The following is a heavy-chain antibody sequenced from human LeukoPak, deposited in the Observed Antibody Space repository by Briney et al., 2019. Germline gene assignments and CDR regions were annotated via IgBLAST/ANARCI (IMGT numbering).Heavy chain of an antibody. CDR3: ASLNSGWYDC. J-gene: IGHJ5*01. V-gene: IGHV3-53*01. Sequence: AGGSLRLSCAASGFSVSDNFMSWVRQAPGKGLEWVSVLYSGGTTYYADSVKGRFTISRDNSKNTLYLQMSSLRAEDTAIYYCASLNSGWYDCWGQGTLVTVSS. D-gene: IGHD6-19*01. CDR1: GFSVSDNF. CDR2: LYSGGTT.